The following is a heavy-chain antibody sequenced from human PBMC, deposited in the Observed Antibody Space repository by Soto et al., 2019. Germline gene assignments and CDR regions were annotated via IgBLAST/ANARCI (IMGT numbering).Heavy chain of an antibody. CDR3: AKDRAFNYFYGMDV. D-gene: IGHD3-10*01. V-gene: IGHV3-23*01. Sequence: GGSLRLFCRASGLAFGNYAMNWVRQVPGRGLEWVAGVNTNGRSTYYADSVRGRFTISRDNSKITVYLQMNSLRAEDTAVYYCAKDRAFNYFYGMDVWGQGTTVTVSS. CDR2: VNTNGRST. CDR1: GLAFGNYA. J-gene: IGHJ6*02.